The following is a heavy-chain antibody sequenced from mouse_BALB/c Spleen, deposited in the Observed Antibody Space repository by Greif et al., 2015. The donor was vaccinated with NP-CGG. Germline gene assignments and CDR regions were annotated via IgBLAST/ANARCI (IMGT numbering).Heavy chain of an antibody. CDR2: IYPSDSYT. CDR1: GYTFTSYW. V-gene: IGHV1-69*02. Sequence: QVQLQQSGAELVRPGASAKLSCKASGYTFTSYWINWVKQRPGQGLEWIGNIYPSDSYTNYNQKFKDKATLTVDKSSSTAYMQLSSPTSEDSAVYYCTTLYYGNYVYYAMDYWGQGTSVTVSS. J-gene: IGHJ4*01. D-gene: IGHD2-1*01. CDR3: TTLYYGNYVYYAMDY.